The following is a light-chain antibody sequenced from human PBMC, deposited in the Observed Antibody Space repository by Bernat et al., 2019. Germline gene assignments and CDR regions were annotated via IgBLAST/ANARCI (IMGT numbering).Light chain of an antibody. V-gene: IGKV1-33*01. CDR3: QQYDTSWT. J-gene: IGKJ1*01. Sequence: DIQMTQSPSSLSASVGDRVTITCQASQDISNYLNWYQQKPGKAPKLLIYDASNLETGVPSRFSGSGSGTDFTFTISSLQPEDFATYYCQQYDTSWTFGQRTRVEIK. CDR2: DAS. CDR1: QDISNY.